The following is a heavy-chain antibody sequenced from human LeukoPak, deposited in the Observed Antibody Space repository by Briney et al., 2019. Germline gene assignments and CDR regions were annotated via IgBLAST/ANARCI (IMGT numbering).Heavy chain of an antibody. J-gene: IGHJ6*02. CDR3: ARHGYCSGDSCYRIHYSYYGLDV. CDR1: GYSFTNYW. V-gene: IGHV5-10-1*01. CDR2: IDPSDSYT. Sequence: PGESLKISCKGSGYSFTNYWISWVRQMPGKGLEWMGRIDPSDSYTNYSPSFQGHVTISADKSISIAYLQWSSLKASDTAMFYCARHGYCSGDSCYRIHYSYYGLDVWGQGTTVTVSS. D-gene: IGHD2-15*01.